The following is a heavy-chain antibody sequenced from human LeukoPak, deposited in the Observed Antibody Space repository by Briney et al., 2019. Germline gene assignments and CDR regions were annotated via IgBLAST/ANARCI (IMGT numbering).Heavy chain of an antibody. Sequence: SEXXXLXCTVSGGSISSSSYYWXXXXQXXXXXXEWXGXIYYSGSTNYNPSLKSRVTISVDTSKNQFSLKLSSVTAADTAVYYCARDEGNIVVVPAARSHAFDIWGQGTMVTVSS. J-gene: IGHJ3*02. V-gene: IGHV4-39*07. CDR1: GGSISSSSYY. D-gene: IGHD2-2*01. CDR2: IYYSGST. CDR3: ARDEGNIVVVPAARSHAFDI.